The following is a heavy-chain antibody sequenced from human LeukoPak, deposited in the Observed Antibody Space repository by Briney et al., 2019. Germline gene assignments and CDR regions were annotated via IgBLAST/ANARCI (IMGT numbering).Heavy chain of an antibody. V-gene: IGHV1-2*02. CDR3: ARLGHGDYGFDY. J-gene: IGHJ4*02. CDR1: GYTFTGYY. Sequence: ASAKVSCKASGYTFTGYYIHWVRQAPGQGLEWMGWINPNSGGTNYAQRFQGRVTMTRDTSISTVYMELSRLRSDDTAVYYCARLGHGDYGFDYWGQGTLVTVSS. D-gene: IGHD4-17*01. CDR2: INPNSGGT.